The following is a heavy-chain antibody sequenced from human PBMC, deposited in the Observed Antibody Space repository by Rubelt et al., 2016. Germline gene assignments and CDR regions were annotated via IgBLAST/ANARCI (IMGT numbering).Heavy chain of an antibody. J-gene: IGHJ6*02. CDR1: GFTVSSNY. Sequence: EVQLVESGGGLVQPGGSLRLSCAASGFTVSSNYMSWVRQAPGKGLEWVSIIYTGGSTFYADSVKGRFTISRDNSKNTLYLQMNSLRAEDTAVYYCARTTFGDGMDVWGQGTTVTVSS. D-gene: IGHD3-10*02. CDR2: IYTGGST. CDR3: ARTTFGDGMDV. V-gene: IGHV3-66*01.